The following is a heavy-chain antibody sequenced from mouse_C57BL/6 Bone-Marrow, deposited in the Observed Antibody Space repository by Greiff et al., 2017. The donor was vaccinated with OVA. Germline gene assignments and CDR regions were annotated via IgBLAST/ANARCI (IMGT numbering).Heavy chain of an antibody. D-gene: IGHD3-3*01. CDR1: GYTFTSYG. J-gene: IGHJ4*01. CDR2: IYPRSGNT. Sequence: SGAELARPGASVKLSCKASGYTFTSYGISWVKQRTGQGLEWIGEIYPRSGNTYYNEKFKGKATLTADKSSSTAYMELRSLTSEDSAVYSGARRRGRGDLYAMDYWGQGTSVTVSS. V-gene: IGHV1-81*01. CDR3: ARRRGRGDLYAMDY.